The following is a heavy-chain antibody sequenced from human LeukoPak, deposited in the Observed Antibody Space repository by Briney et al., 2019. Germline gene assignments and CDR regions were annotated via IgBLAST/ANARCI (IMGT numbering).Heavy chain of an antibody. Sequence: ASVKVSCKASGYTFTSYGISWVRQAPGQRLEWMGWINAGNGNTKYSQEFQGRVTITRDTSASTAYMELSSLRSEDTAVYYCARDTGPYDSSGYYLMIFDYWGQGTLVTVSS. CDR2: INAGNGNT. CDR1: GYTFTSYG. V-gene: IGHV1-3*01. D-gene: IGHD3-22*01. J-gene: IGHJ4*02. CDR3: ARDTGPYDSSGYYLMIFDY.